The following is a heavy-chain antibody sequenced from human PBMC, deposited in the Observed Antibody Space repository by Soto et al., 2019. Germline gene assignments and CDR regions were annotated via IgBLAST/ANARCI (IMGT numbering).Heavy chain of an antibody. D-gene: IGHD6-19*01. CDR3: AKDSNSSGSVGWFDP. CDR2: ISGSGGST. CDR1: GFTFSSYA. J-gene: IGHJ5*02. Sequence: GGSLRLSCAASGFTFSSYAMSWVRQAPGKGLEWVSAISGSGGSTYYADSVKGRFTISRDNSKNTLYLQMNSLRAEDTAVYYCAKDSNSSGSVGWFDPWGQGTLVTVSS. V-gene: IGHV3-23*01.